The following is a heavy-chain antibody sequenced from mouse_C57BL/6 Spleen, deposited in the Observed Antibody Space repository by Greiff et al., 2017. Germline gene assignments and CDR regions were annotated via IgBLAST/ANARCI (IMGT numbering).Heavy chain of an antibody. D-gene: IGHD2-1*01. J-gene: IGHJ1*03. CDR3: ARLYGNYVWYFDV. CDR1: GFTFTDYY. Sequence: EVMLVESGGGLVQPGGSLSLSCAASGFTFTDYYMSWVRQPPGKALEWLGFIRNKANGYTTEYSASVKGRFTISRDNSQSILYRQMNALSAEDRATYYCARLYGNYVWYFDVWGTGTTVTVSS. V-gene: IGHV7-3*01. CDR2: IRNKANGYTT.